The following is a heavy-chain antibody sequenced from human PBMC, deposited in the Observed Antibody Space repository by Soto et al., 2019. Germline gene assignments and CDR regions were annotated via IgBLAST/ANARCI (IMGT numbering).Heavy chain of an antibody. J-gene: IGHJ3*02. V-gene: IGHV3-30-3*01. CDR2: ISYDGSNK. Sequence: QSGGSLRLSCAASGFTFSSYAMHWVRQAPGKGLEWVAVISYDGSNKYYADSVKGRFTISRDNSKNTLYLQMNSLRAEDTAVYYCASAVGVGFDIWGQGTMVTVSS. CDR1: GFTFSSYA. D-gene: IGHD2-8*01. CDR3: ASAVGVGFDI.